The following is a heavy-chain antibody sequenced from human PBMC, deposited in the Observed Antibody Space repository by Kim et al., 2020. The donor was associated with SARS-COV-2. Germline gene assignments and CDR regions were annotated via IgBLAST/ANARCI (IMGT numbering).Heavy chain of an antibody. CDR2: IYYSGST. Sequence: SETLSLTCTVSGGSISSSSYYWGWIRQPPGKGLEWIGSIYYSGSTYYNPSLKSRVTISVDTSKNQFSLKLSSVTAADTAVYYCARHGGYDILTGYRNDAFDIWGQGTMVTVSS. J-gene: IGHJ3*02. CDR1: GGSISSSSYY. CDR3: ARHGGYDILTGYRNDAFDI. D-gene: IGHD3-9*01. V-gene: IGHV4-39*01.